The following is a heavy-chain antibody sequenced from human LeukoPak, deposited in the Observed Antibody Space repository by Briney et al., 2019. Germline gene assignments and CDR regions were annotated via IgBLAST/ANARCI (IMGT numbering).Heavy chain of an antibody. CDR1: GFTFSNYS. D-gene: IGHD3-22*01. CDR2: ITGSTSRI. J-gene: IGHJ3*02. V-gene: IGHV3-21*01. CDR3: ARDFYDGSGTTDAFDI. Sequence: GGSLRLSCAASGFTFSNYSMNWVRQAPGKGLEWVSSITGSTSRIYYYADSVRGRFTISRDNAKSALYLQMNSLRAEDTAIYCCARDFYDGSGTTDAFDIWGQGTMVTVSS.